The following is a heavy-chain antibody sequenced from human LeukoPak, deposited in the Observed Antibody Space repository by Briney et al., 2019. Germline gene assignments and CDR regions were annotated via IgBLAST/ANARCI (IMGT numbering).Heavy chain of an antibody. CDR1: GFTFSSYW. Sequence: GGSLRLSCAASGFTFSSYWMNWVRQVPGKGLVWVSRIVSDGSNTNYADSVKGRFTISRDNAKNTLYLQMNSLRAEDTAIYYCANDLTRAVYSAYDFLPNLGNWGQGTLVTVSS. D-gene: IGHD5-12*01. J-gene: IGHJ4*02. CDR2: IVSDGSNT. V-gene: IGHV3-74*01. CDR3: ANDLTRAVYSAYDFLPNLGN.